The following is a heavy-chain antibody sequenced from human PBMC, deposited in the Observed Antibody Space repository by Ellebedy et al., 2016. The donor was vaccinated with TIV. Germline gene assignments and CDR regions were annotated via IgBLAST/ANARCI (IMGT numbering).Heavy chain of an antibody. CDR2: MNPKSGNT. J-gene: IGHJ4*02. Sequence: ASVKVSCXASGYTFTTFEINWVRQATGQGLEWMGWMNPKSGNTGYAQKFQGRVTMTRDTSTSTAYMELSSLRSEDTAIYYCVRLIREPCWGQGTQVTVSS. D-gene: IGHD1-14*01. CDR3: VRLIREPC. CDR1: GYTFTTFE. V-gene: IGHV1-8*01.